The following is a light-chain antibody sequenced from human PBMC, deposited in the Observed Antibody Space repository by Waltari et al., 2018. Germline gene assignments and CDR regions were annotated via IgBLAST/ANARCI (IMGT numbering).Light chain of an antibody. J-gene: IGKJ1*01. CDR1: QSVRKY. Sequence: DIVLTQSPGTLSLSPGERATLSCRASQSVRKYLAWYQQKPGQAPRLLIYDASTRATGIPDRFSGSGSGTDFSLTISRLEPEDFAVYYCQKYVNLPATFGQGTKVEIK. CDR3: QKYVNLPAT. CDR2: DAS. V-gene: IGKV3-20*01.